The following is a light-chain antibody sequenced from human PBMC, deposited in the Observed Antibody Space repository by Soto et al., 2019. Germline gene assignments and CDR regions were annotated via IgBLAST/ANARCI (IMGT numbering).Light chain of an antibody. Sequence: EIVMTQSPVTLSVPPGERATLSCRASQSVSSNLAWYQQKPGQAPSLLIYGASSRATGIPDRFSGSGSGTDATLTINRLEPEDFAVYYCQQYGSSPTFGGGTKVDI. V-gene: IGKV3-20*01. J-gene: IGKJ4*01. CDR3: QQYGSSPT. CDR2: GAS. CDR1: QSVSSN.